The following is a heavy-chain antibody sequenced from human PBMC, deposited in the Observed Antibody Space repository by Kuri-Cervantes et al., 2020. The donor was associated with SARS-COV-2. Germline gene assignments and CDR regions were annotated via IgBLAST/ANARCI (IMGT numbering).Heavy chain of an antibody. CDR3: ARHSYDSSGYCRGRARTYGMDV. CDR2: IYPGDSDT. D-gene: IGHD3-22*01. Sequence: GESLKISCKGSGYSFTSYWIGWVRQMPGKGLEWMGIIYPGDSDTRYSPSFQGQVTISADKSISTAYLQWSSLKASDTAMYYCARHSYDSSGYCRGRARTYGMDVWGQGTTVTVSS. CDR1: GYSFTSYW. J-gene: IGHJ6*02. V-gene: IGHV5-51*01.